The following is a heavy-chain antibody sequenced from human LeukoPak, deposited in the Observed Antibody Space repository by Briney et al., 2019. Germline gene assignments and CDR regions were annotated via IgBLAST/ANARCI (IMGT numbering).Heavy chain of an antibody. V-gene: IGHV1-2*02. CDR2: INPRNGGA. CDR1: GFTFTGYY. D-gene: IGHD3-22*01. Sequence: ASVKVSCKASGFTFTGYYMHWVRQAPGQGPEWMGWINPRNGGAKLAHKFQGRLTMTTDTSISTAYMELTKLTSDDTAMYYCARDQGNGYYINWFDPWGQGTLVTVSS. J-gene: IGHJ5*02. CDR3: ARDQGNGYYINWFDP.